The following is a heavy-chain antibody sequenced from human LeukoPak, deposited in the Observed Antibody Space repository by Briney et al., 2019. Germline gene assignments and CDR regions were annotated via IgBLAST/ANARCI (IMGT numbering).Heavy chain of an antibody. Sequence: GGSLRLSCAASGFTFSSYWMSWVRQAPGKGLEWVANMKQDGSEKYYVDSVKGRFTISRDNAKNSLYLQMNSLRAEDTAVYYCARDRAMIELDYWGQGTLVTVSS. V-gene: IGHV3-7*01. CDR2: MKQDGSEK. CDR1: GFTFSSYW. D-gene: IGHD3-22*01. CDR3: ARDRAMIELDY. J-gene: IGHJ4*02.